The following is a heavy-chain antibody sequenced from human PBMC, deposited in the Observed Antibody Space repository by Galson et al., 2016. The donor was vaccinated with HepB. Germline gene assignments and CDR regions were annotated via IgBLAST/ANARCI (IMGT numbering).Heavy chain of an antibody. V-gene: IGHV3-23*01. J-gene: IGHJ6*04. CDR1: GFTFSSYA. CDR2: ISDDGVRT. D-gene: IGHD3-9*01. Sequence: SLRLSCAASGFTFSSYAMRWVRQAPGKGLEWVSGISDDGVRTNDADSVKGRLTISRDESKNSYYLQMNSLGAGDTAGYFCAKDSPALGTGLDGMDVWGKGTTVSVSS. CDR3: AKDSPALGTGLDGMDV.